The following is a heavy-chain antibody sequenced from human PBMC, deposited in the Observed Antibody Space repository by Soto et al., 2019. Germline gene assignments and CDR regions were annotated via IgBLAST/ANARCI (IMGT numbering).Heavy chain of an antibody. V-gene: IGHV2-5*02. J-gene: IGHJ6*03. CDR3: ARTYCSSTSCYRDYYYYYMDV. CDR2: IYWDDDK. Sequence: SGPTLVNPTQTLTLTCTFSGFSLSTSGVGVGWIRQPPGKALEWLALIYWDDDKRYSPSLKSRLTITKDTSKNQVVLTMTNMDPVDTATYYCARTYCSSTSCYRDYYYYYMDVWGKGTTVTVSS. CDR1: GFSLSTSGVG. D-gene: IGHD2-2*01.